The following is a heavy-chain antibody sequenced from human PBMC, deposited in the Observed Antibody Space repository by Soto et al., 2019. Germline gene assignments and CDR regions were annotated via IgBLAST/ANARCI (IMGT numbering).Heavy chain of an antibody. CDR1: GGSIHTYY. CDR2: IYYSGTT. J-gene: IGHJ3*02. D-gene: IGHD6-25*01. CDR3: ARTAGTVDNFCSGYGYDI. Sequence: PSETLSLTCSVSGGSIHTYYWTWFRQAPGRGLECIGNIYYSGTTNINPALESRVSMSIDRAKKQFSLTLSSVTAADTAVYYCARTAGTVDNFCSGYGYDIWGPCTQVTVS. V-gene: IGHV4-59*13.